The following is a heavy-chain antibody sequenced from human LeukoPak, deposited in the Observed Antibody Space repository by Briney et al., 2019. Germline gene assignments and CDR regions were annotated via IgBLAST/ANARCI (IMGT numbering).Heavy chain of an antibody. CDR3: CSMVRGVIPENWFDP. CDR1: GYTFTSYG. V-gene: IGHV1-18*01. J-gene: IGHJ5*02. CDR2: ISAYNGDT. Sequence: ASVKVSCKPSGYTFTSYGISWVRQAPGQGLEWMGWISAYNGDTNYAQKLQGRVTMTTDTSTSTAYMELSSLRSEDTAVYYCCSMVRGVIPENWFDPWGQGTLVTVSS. D-gene: IGHD3-10*01.